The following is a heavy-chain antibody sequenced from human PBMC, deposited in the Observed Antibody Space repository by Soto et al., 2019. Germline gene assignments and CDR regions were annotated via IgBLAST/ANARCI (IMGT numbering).Heavy chain of an antibody. D-gene: IGHD6-13*01. CDR3: AKDLVAQAGNYPWSPTFDY. J-gene: IGHJ4*02. CDR1: GFSFSSYA. Sequence: PXESLRLSCAACGFSFSSYAMSWVRQAPGKGLEWVSAISGSVGSTYYADSVKGRFTISRDNSKNTLYLQMNSLRAEDMAVYYCAKDLVAQAGNYPWSPTFDYCGQGTLVTVSS. CDR2: ISGSVGST. V-gene: IGHV3-23*01.